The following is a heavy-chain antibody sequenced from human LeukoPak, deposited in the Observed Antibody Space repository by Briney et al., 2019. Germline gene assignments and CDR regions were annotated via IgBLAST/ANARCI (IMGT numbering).Heavy chain of an antibody. V-gene: IGHV4-34*01. D-gene: IGHD6-19*01. Sequence: NPSETLSLTCAVYGGSFSGYYWSWIRQSPGKGLEWIGEINHSGSTNYNPSLKSRVTISVDTSKNQFSLKLSSVTAADTAVYYCARAARQWLVRIDYWGQGTLVTVSS. J-gene: IGHJ4*02. CDR2: INHSGST. CDR1: GGSFSGYY. CDR3: ARAARQWLVRIDY.